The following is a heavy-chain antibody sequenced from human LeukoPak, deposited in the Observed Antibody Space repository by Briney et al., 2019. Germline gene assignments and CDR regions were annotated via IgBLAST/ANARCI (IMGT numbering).Heavy chain of an antibody. CDR2: IYNIGNT. CDR3: ARTVHYSSGWSPTYYFDC. Sequence: NPSETLSLTCNVFGDSISNSYWSWIRQPPGKGLEWIGHIYNIGNTNYNPSLKSRVTISEDTSKNQFSLRLSSVTAADTAVYFCARTVHYSSGWSPTYYFDCWGQGTLVTVSS. V-gene: IGHV4-59*01. D-gene: IGHD6-19*01. J-gene: IGHJ4*02. CDR1: GDSISNSY.